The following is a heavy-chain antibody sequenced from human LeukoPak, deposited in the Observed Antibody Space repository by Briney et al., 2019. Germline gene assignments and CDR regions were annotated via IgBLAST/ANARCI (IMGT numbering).Heavy chain of an antibody. Sequence: ASVKVSCKASGYTFTSYAMNWVRQAPGQGLEWMGWINTNTGNPTYAQGFTGRFVFSLDTSVSTAYLQISSLKAEDTAVYYCARGPRAGYYDILTGYFQDNYYFDYWGQGTLVTVSS. CDR3: ARGPRAGYYDILTGYFQDNYYFDY. V-gene: IGHV7-4-1*02. D-gene: IGHD3-9*01. CDR2: INTNTGNP. CDR1: GYTFTSYA. J-gene: IGHJ4*02.